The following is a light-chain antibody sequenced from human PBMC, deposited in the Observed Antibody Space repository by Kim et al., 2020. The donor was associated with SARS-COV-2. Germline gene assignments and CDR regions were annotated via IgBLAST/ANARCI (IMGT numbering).Light chain of an antibody. CDR1: QSILHPPSNKNF. J-gene: IGKJ2*01. V-gene: IGKV4-1*01. Sequence: ASSNCQSSQSILHPPSNKNFLAWYQQKPGQTPKLLISWASTRESGVPDRFRGSGSGTDFTLTISSLQAEDVAVYYCQQYYSVVPHTFGQGTKLEI. CDR3: QQYYSVVPHT. CDR2: WAS.